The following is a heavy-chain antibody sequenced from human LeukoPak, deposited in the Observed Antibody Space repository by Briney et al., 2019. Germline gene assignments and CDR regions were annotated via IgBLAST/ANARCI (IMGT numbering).Heavy chain of an antibody. J-gene: IGHJ4*02. Sequence: SETLSLTCTVSGGSITSSSHYWGWIRQPPGKGLQWLGLIYYDGSAYYNLSLKSRLTISIDTSKSQFSLQLSSVTAADTAMYYCATTHDYGDEYVWGYWGQGALVTVPS. CDR1: GGSITSSSHY. CDR3: ATTHDYGDEYVWGY. V-gene: IGHV4-39*07. CDR2: IYYDGSA. D-gene: IGHD4-17*01.